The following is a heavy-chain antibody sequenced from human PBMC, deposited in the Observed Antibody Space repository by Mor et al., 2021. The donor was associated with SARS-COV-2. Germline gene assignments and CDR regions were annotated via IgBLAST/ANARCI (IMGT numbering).Heavy chain of an antibody. D-gene: IGHD3-22*01. CDR3: AREYNSGYAGYYYNYGMDV. V-gene: IGHV3-48*02. Sequence: DSVKGRFTISRDNAKNSLYLHMNSLRDEDTAMYYCAREYNSGYAGYYYNYGMDVWGQGTTVTVSS. J-gene: IGHJ6*02.